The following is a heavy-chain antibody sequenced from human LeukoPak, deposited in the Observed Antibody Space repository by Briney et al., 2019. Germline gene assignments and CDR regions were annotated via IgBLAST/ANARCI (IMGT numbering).Heavy chain of an antibody. CDR1: GFTFNNYG. V-gene: IGHV3-33*06. CDR2: MWADGYTY. J-gene: IGHJ4*02. Sequence: GRTLRLSCAASGFTFNNYGMHWVRQAPGKGLEWVAIMWADGYTYHYADSVRGRFTVSRDNSKNTLYLQMNSLRAEDTAVYYCAKGSGWYVWGQGTLVTVSS. D-gene: IGHD6-19*01. CDR3: AKGSGWYV.